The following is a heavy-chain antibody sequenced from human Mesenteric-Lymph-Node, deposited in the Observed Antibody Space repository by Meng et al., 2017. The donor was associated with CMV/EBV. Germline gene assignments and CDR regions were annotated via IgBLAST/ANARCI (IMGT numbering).Heavy chain of an antibody. D-gene: IGHD6-6*01. V-gene: IGHV1-8*03. CDR3: ARDSSSSPGLYYYYYGMDV. Sequence: ASVKVSCKASGYTFTSYDINWVRQATGQGLEWMGWMNPNSGNTGYAQKFQGRVTITRNTSISTAYMELSSLRSEDTAVYYCARDSSSSPGLYYYYYGMDVWGQGTTVTVSS. CDR1: GYTFTSYD. J-gene: IGHJ6*02. CDR2: MNPNSGNT.